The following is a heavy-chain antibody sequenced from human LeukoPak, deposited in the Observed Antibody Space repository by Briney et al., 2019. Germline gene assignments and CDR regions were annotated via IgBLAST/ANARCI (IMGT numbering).Heavy chain of an antibody. CDR3: ARADWDTAMIDY. V-gene: IGHV3-21*01. Sequence: PGGSLRLSCAGSGFTFSSHSMNWVRQAPGKGLEWVSSISSSSSYIYYADSVKGRFTISRDNAKKSLYLQMNSLRAEDTAVYYCARADWDTAMIDYWGQGTVVTVSS. CDR2: ISSSSSYI. CDR1: GFTFSSHS. J-gene: IGHJ4*02. D-gene: IGHD5-18*01.